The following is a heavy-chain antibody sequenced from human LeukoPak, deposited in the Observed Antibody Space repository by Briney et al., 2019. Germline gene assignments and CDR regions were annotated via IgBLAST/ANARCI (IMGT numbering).Heavy chain of an antibody. D-gene: IGHD4-17*01. V-gene: IGHV4-4*07. CDR3: ARDSGGGPDYGDYALNPPDL. Sequence: SETLSLTCTVSGGSISSYYCSWIRQPAGKGLEWIVRIYTSGSTNYNPSLKSRVTMSVDTSKNQFSLKLSSVTAADTAVYYCARDSGGGPDYGDYALNPPDLWGRGTLVTVSS. J-gene: IGHJ2*01. CDR1: GGSISSYY. CDR2: IYTSGST.